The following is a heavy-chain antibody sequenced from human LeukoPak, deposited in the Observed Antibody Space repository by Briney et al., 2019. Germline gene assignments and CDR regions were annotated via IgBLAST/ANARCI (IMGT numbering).Heavy chain of an antibody. CDR2: ISSSGTI. D-gene: IGHD3-10*01. CDR1: GFTFSSYS. CDR3: ARDRKYYGSGSYFPARDYYYYGMDV. V-gene: IGHV3-48*01. Sequence: PGGSLRLSCAASGFTFSSYSVNWVRQAPGKGLEWVSYISSSGTIYYADSVKGRFIISRDNAKNSLYLQMNSLRAEDTAVYYCARDRKYYGSGSYFPARDYYYYGMDVWGQGSTVTVSS. J-gene: IGHJ6*02.